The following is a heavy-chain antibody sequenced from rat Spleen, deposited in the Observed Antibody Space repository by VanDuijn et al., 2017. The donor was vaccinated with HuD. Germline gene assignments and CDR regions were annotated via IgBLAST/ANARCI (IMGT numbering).Heavy chain of an antibody. CDR3: TRVSYGGYRGWYFDF. V-gene: IGHV6-21*01. D-gene: IGHD1-11*01. CDR2: IRNKVHNYAT. CDR1: GFTFSDYW. J-gene: IGHJ1*01. Sequence: EVKLEESGGGLVQLGMSVKLSCTTSGFTFSDYWMEWVRQAPGKGLEWVAEIRNKVHNYATYYAKSVKGRFTISRDDSKSIVYLQMNSIRSEDAGIYYCTRVSYGGYRGWYFDFWGPGTMVTVSS.